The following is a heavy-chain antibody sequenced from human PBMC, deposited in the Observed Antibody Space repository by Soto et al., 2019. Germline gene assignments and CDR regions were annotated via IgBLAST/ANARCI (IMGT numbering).Heavy chain of an antibody. CDR1: GGSISSSDYY. Sequence: SETLSLTCTVSGGSISSSDYYWSWIRQPPGKGLECIGYIYSSGNTYYNPSLKSRLTISVDTSKNEFSMKLNSVTAADTALYYCARGLSEATVVTCYFDDWRQGTLVTVSS. CDR3: ARGLSEATVVTCYFDD. D-gene: IGHD2-21*02. J-gene: IGHJ4*02. CDR2: IYSSGNT. V-gene: IGHV4-31*03.